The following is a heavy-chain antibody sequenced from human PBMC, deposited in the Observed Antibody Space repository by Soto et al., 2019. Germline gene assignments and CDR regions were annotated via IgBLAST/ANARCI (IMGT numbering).Heavy chain of an antibody. V-gene: IGHV3-15*01. Sequence: VGSLRLSCAAAGFSFSKAWMSWVRLTPGKGLEWVGRIKNKTEGGITDYPAPVRDRFTISRDDSRSTLYLQMNTLKTEDPAVYYCITHPYYDFWSGYHFDYWGQGTLVTVSS. D-gene: IGHD3-3*01. CDR1: GFSFSKAW. CDR2: IKNKTEGGIT. CDR3: ITHPYYDFWSGYHFDY. J-gene: IGHJ4*02.